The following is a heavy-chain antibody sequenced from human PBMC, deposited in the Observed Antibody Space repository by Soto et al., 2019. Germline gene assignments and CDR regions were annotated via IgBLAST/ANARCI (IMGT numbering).Heavy chain of an antibody. Sequence: GGSLRLSCAASGFTFSGYWMHWVRQAPGKGLEWVAVISYDGGNKYYADSVKGRFTISRDNSKNTLYLQMNSLRAEDTAVYYCARDYYRFNSGYGFSMDVWGQGTTVTVSS. CDR1: GFTFSGYW. D-gene: IGHD5-12*01. CDR3: ARDYYRFNSGYGFSMDV. J-gene: IGHJ6*02. CDR2: ISYDGGNK. V-gene: IGHV3-30-3*01.